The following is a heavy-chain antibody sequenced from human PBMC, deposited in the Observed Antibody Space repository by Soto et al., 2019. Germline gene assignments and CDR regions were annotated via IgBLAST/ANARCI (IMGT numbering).Heavy chain of an antibody. J-gene: IGHJ3*02. Sequence: QVQLQESGPGLVKPSETLSLTCTVSGGSISTYYWSWIRQSPGEGLEWIAYIFYSGSTNYNPSLKSLVTISVDTSKNQFSLKLSSVTAADTAVYYCARHGSYSNRLYSFDIWGQGTMVTVSS. CDR3: ARHGSYSNRLYSFDI. V-gene: IGHV4-59*08. CDR1: GGSISTYY. CDR2: IFYSGST. D-gene: IGHD4-4*01.